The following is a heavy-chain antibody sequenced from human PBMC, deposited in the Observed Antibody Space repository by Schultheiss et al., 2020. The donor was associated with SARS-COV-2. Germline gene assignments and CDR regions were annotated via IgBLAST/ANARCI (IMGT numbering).Heavy chain of an antibody. V-gene: IGHV3-30*04. CDR2: ISYDGSTE. Sequence: GGSLRLSCVPSGFSFSTSAMHWVRQAPGKGLEWVAVISYDGSTEYDADSVRGRFSISRDNSKKTLFLQMNSLRAEDTAVYSCTRGYNINSAGGDYWGQGTPVTVSS. CDR1: GFSFSTSA. CDR3: TRGYNINSAGGDY. D-gene: IGHD2-2*02. J-gene: IGHJ4*02.